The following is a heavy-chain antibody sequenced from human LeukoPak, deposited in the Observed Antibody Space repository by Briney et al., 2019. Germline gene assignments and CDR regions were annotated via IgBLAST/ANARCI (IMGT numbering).Heavy chain of an antibody. D-gene: IGHD2-15*01. V-gene: IGHV3-33*01. CDR1: GFTFSSFG. CDR3: ARYCSGGCYSGLDY. J-gene: IGHJ4*02. CDR2: ILYDDK. Sequence: GRSLRLSCAASGFTFSSFGMHCVRQAPGRGLEWVALILYDDKYYADSVKGRFTISRDNSKNTLYLQMDSLRAEDTAVYYCARYCSGGCYSGLDYWGQGTLVTVPS.